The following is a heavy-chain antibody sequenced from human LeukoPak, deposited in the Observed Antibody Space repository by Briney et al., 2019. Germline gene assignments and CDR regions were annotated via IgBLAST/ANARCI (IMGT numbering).Heavy chain of an antibody. V-gene: IGHV4-31*11. D-gene: IGHD6-13*01. J-gene: IGHJ6*03. CDR1: GGSFSGYY. CDR2: IYYSGRI. CDR3: ARGKAAADPDYYYYYYMDV. Sequence: SETLSLTCAVYGGSFSGYYWSWIRQHPGKGLEWIGYIYYSGRIYNNPSLKRRVTISADTSKNQFSLRVSSVTAADTAVYYCARGKAAADPDYYYYYYMDVWGKGTTVTVSS.